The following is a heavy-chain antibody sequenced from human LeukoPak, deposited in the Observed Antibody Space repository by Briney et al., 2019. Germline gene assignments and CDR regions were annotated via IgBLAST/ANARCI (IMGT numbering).Heavy chain of an antibody. CDR2: ISSSGRTT. D-gene: IGHD3-9*01. V-gene: IGHV3-48*03. Sequence: GGSLRLSCAASGFTFSSYEMNWVRQAPGKGLEWVSYISSSGRTTYYADSVKGRFTISRDNSKNTLYLQMNSLRAEDTAVYYCAKAHYDILTGPDYWGQGTLVTVSS. CDR3: AKAHYDILTGPDY. CDR1: GFTFSSYE. J-gene: IGHJ4*02.